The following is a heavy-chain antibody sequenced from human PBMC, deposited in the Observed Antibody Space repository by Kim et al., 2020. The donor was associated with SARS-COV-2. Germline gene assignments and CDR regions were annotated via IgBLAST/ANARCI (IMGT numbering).Heavy chain of an antibody. CDR2: INSFKTAI. D-gene: IGHD3-22*01. CDR1: GFTFSGYS. Sequence: GGSLRLSCATSGFTFSGYSMNWVRQAPGKGLEWVSYINSFKTAIYYADSVKGRFTISRDNAKNSVFLQMNSLRDEDTAVYYCVRDSDHARYYDSSGGRHAGYWGQGTLVAVSS. CDR3: VRDSDHARYYDSSGGRHAGY. V-gene: IGHV3-48*02. J-gene: IGHJ4*02.